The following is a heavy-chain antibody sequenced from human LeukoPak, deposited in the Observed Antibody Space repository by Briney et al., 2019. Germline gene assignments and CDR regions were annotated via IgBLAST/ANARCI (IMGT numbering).Heavy chain of an antibody. CDR2: ISGSGGST. Sequence: PGGSLRLSCAASGFTFSSYAMSWVRQAPGKGLEWVSAISGSGGSTYYADSVKGRFTTSRDNSKNTLYLQMNSLRAEDTAVYYCAKAYCSSTSCRGDYWGQGTLVTVSS. D-gene: IGHD2-2*01. V-gene: IGHV3-23*01. J-gene: IGHJ4*02. CDR1: GFTFSSYA. CDR3: AKAYCSSTSCRGDY.